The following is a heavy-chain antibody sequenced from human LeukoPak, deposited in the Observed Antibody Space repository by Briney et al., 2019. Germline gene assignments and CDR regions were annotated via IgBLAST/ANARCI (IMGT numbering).Heavy chain of an antibody. V-gene: IGHV4-34*01. D-gene: IGHD2-21*02. Sequence: PSETLSLTCAVYGGSFSGYYWSWIRQPPGKGLEWIGEINHSGSTNYNPSLKSRVTISVDTSKNQFSLKLSSVTAADTAVYYCARGRSFCGGDCPIRRKYFQHWGQGTLVTVSS. CDR3: ARGRSFCGGDCPIRRKYFQH. J-gene: IGHJ1*01. CDR1: GGSFSGYY. CDR2: INHSGST.